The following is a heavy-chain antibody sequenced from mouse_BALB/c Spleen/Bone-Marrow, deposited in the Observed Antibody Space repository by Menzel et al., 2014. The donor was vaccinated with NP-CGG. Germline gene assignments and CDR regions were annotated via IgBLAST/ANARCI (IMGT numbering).Heavy chain of an antibody. CDR1: GYTFTSYD. CDR2: IFPGDSTT. Sequence: QVQLQQSGVELVKPGASVKLSCKASGYTFTSYDINWVRQRPEQGLEWIGWIFPGDSTTKYNEKFKGKATLSTDKSSSTVRMQLSRLTSEDSAVYFCVRSRLRDWYFDVWGAGTTVTISS. J-gene: IGHJ1*01. D-gene: IGHD1-2*01. CDR3: VRSRLRDWYFDV. V-gene: IGHV1-85*01.